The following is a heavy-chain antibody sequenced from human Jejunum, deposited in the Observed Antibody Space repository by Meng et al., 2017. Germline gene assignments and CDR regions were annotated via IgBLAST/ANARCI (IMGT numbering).Heavy chain of an antibody. CDR2: ISGSASNI. CDR3: ARRAGSSGSYATDY. V-gene: IGHV3-11*01. Sequence: QGEVVEAGGGLVKSGGSLGSSGAASGFSFSDYYMSWIRQAPGKGLEWVSYISGSASNIYYADSVQGRFTISRDNSKKSLYLQMNSLRADDTAVYYCARRAGSSGSYATDYWGQGTLVTVSS. CDR1: GFSFSDYY. D-gene: IGHD6-19*01. J-gene: IGHJ4*02.